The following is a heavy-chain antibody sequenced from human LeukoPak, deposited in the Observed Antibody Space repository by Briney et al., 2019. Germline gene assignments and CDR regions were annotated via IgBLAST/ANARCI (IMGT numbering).Heavy chain of an antibody. CDR1: GYNFNGYY. J-gene: IGHJ5*02. CDR2: IKPSSSFT. V-gene: IGHV1-2*02. CDR3: ARGHKTNYYGNSFDP. Sequence: ASVNISCKTSGYNFNGYYLHWVRQAPGQGPEWMGWIKPSSSFTDSAKRFKDRVTMTSDTSITTAYMELNSLRSDDTAVYYCARGHKTNYYGNSFDPWGQGTLVTVSS. D-gene: IGHD3-10*01.